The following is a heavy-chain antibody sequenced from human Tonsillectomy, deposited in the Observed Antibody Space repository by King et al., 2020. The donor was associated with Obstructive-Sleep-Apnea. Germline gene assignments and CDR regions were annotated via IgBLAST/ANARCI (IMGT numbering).Heavy chain of an antibody. CDR1: GFTFSSYG. J-gene: IGHJ4*02. CDR3: ASAAMRAPAFDY. CDR2: MSYDGNNK. D-gene: IGHD2-2*01. V-gene: IGHV3-30*03. Sequence: VQLVESGGGVVQPGRSLRLSCAASGFTFSSYGMHWVRQAPGKGLEWVALMSYDGNNKFYADSVKGRFTISRDTAKNTLYLQMSSLIAEDTAVYYCASAAMRAPAFDYWGQGTLVTVSS.